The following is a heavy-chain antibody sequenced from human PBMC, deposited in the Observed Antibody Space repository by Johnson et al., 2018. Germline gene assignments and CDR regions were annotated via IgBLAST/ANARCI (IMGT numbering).Heavy chain of an antibody. V-gene: IGHV3-9*01. CDR1: GFTVSSNY. J-gene: IGHJ6*02. Sequence: VQLQESGGGLIQPGGSLRLSCAASGFTVSSNYMSWVRQAPGKGLEWVSGISWNSGSIGYADSVKGRFTISRDNAKNSLYLQMNSLRAEDRALYYCAKEMGGWNHPHYYYGMDVWGQGTTVTVSS. CDR2: ISWNSGSI. CDR3: AKEMGGWNHPHYYYGMDV. D-gene: IGHD1-1*01.